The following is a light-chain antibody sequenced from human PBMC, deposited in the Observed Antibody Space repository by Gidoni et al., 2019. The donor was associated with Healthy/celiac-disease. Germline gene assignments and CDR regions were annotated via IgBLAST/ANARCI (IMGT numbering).Light chain of an antibody. V-gene: IGKV3-11*01. CDR2: DAS. CDR3: QQRSNWPPPIT. CDR1: QSVSSY. Sequence: EILLPQSPATLSLSPGERATLSCRASQSVSSYLAWSQQKPGQAPRLLIYDASNRATGTPARFSGSGSGTDFTLTISSLEPEDFAVYYCQQRSNWPPPITFGQGTRLEIK. J-gene: IGKJ5*01.